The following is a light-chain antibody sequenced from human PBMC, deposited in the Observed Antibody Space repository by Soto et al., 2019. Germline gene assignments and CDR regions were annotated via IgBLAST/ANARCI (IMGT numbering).Light chain of an antibody. V-gene: IGKV1-39*01. J-gene: IGKJ1*01. CDR2: SSS. CDR3: QQSYNLPRT. CDR1: QSISSW. Sequence: DIQMTQSPSTLSASVGDRFTITCRASQSISSWLAWYQQKPGKAPKLLIYSSSTLQSGVPSRFSGSGSGTDFTLTINGLQPEDFASYWCQQSYNLPRTFGPGTKVDIK.